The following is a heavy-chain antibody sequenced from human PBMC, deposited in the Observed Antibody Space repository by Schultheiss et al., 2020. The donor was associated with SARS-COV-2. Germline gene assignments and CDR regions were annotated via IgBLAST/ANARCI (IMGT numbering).Heavy chain of an antibody. V-gene: IGHV3-30*01. CDR3: ARDPMVRGVINAEYFQH. CDR1: GFTFSSYA. Sequence: GGSLRLSCAASGFTFSSYAMSWVRQAPGKGLEWVAVISYDGSNKYYADSVKGRFTISRDNSKNTLYLQMNSLRAEDTAVYYCARDPMVRGVINAEYFQHWGQGTLVTVSS. CDR2: ISYDGSNK. D-gene: IGHD3-10*01. J-gene: IGHJ1*01.